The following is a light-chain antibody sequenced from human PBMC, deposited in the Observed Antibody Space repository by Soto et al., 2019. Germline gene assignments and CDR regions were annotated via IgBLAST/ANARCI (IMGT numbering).Light chain of an antibody. CDR3: QQRYNTPLT. Sequence: DLQMTQSPSSLSASVGDRVTITCRASQSMSTYLNWFQQKPGKAPKVLIYGASSLQSGFPSRFSGSGSGTDVTLTISSLQPKDVATYYCQQRYNTPLTFGGGTKVDI. CDR1: QSMSTY. V-gene: IGKV1-39*01. J-gene: IGKJ4*01. CDR2: GAS.